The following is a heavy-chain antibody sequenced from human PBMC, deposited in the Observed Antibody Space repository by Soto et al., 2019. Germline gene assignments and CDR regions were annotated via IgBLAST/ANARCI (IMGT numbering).Heavy chain of an antibody. CDR1: GFTFSSYA. V-gene: IGHV3-23*01. J-gene: IGHJ4*02. CDR3: AKDLTSTSRTPEL. CDR2: ISDSGGST. Sequence: PGGSLRLSXGASGFTFSSYAMSWVRQAPGEGLEWVSAISDSGGSTYHADSMKGRFTISRDNSKNTLYLQMNSLRAEDTAIYYCAKDLTSTSRTPELWGQGTLVTVSS. D-gene: IGHD2-2*01.